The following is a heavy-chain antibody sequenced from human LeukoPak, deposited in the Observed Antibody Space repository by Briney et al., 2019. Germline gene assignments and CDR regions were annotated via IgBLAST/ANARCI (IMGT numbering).Heavy chain of an antibody. J-gene: IGHJ6*02. V-gene: IGHV3-21*01. Sequence: GGSLRLSCAASGFTFSSYSMTWVRQAPGKGLEWVSSISSSSSYIYYADSVKGRFTISRDNAKNSLYLQMNSLRAEDTAVYYCARDLFGGSGSYPYYYYGMDVWGQGTTVTVSS. D-gene: IGHD3-10*01. CDR3: ARDLFGGSGSYPYYYYGMDV. CDR1: GFTFSSYS. CDR2: ISSSSSYI.